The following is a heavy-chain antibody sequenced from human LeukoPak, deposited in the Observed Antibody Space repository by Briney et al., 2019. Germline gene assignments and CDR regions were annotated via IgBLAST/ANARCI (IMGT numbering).Heavy chain of an antibody. D-gene: IGHD6-19*01. J-gene: IGHJ4*02. Sequence: GGSLRLSCAASGFTFSSYAMHWVRQAPGKGLEWVAVISYDGSNKYYADSVKGRFTISRDNSKNTLYLQMNSLRAEDTAVYYCVRDSSGGFDYWGQGTLVTVSS. CDR2: ISYDGSNK. V-gene: IGHV3-30*04. CDR1: GFTFSSYA. CDR3: VRDSSGGFDY.